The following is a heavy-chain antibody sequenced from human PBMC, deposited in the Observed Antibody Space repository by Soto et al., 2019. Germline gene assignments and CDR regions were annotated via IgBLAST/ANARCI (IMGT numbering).Heavy chain of an antibody. CDR1: GGSVSSGHFY. CDR3: ARSGSGSGWL. Sequence: QVQLQESGPGLVKPSETLSPTCTVSGGSVSSGHFYWSWIRQPPGKGLEWIGYIYYSGSTKYNPSLRSRVTISVDTSKNQFSLKLTSVTAADTAVYYCARSGSGSGWLGGQGTLVTVSS. CDR2: IYYSGST. V-gene: IGHV4-61*01. D-gene: IGHD6-19*01. J-gene: IGHJ4*02.